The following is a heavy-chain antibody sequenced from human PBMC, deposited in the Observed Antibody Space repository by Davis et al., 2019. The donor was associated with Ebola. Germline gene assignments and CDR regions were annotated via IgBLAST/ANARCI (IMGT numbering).Heavy chain of an antibody. D-gene: IGHD2-15*01. CDR3: ARRYCSGGSCYYGY. J-gene: IGHJ4*02. CDR1: GGSISSYY. V-gene: IGHV4-59*01. CDR2: IYYSGST. Sequence: SETLSLTCTVSGGSISSYYWSWIRQPPGKGLEWIGYIYYSGSTNYNLSLKSRVTISVDTSKNQFSLKLSSVTAADTAVYYCARRYCSGGSCYYGYWGQGTLVTVSS.